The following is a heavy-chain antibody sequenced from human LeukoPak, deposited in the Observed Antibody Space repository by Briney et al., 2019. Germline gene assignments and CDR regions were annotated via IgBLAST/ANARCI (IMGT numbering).Heavy chain of an antibody. CDR2: IKQDGTEK. CDR1: GFTFSSYW. J-gene: IGHJ6*02. Sequence: PGGSLRLSCAASGFTFSSYWMSWVRQAPGVGLEWVANIKQDGTEKYYVDSVKGRFTISRDNAKNSLYLQMNSLRAEDTAVYYCARDMGYCSSTSCYVYYYGMDVWGQGTTVTVSS. D-gene: IGHD2-2*01. V-gene: IGHV3-7*01. CDR3: ARDMGYCSSTSCYVYYYGMDV.